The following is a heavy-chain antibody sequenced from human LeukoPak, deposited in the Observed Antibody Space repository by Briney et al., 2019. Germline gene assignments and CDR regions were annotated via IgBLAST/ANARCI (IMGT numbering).Heavy chain of an antibody. J-gene: IGHJ4*02. D-gene: IGHD2-2*02. CDR3: ARVEIAGYCSSNSCYSGDY. Sequence: NPSPTLFFTCSAAGGFISCGIYYLSWIRQPARKGLECIGRVYSSGSTNYYLSLKSPVTISVCTSTTYLYLNLLSVTATDTYVYYCARVEIAGYCSSNSCYSGDYWGQGTLVTVSS. CDR2: VYSSGST. V-gene: IGHV4-61*02. CDR1: GGFISCGIYY.